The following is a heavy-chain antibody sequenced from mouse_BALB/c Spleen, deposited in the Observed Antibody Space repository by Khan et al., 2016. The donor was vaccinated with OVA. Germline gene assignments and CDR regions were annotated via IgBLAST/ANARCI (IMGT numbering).Heavy chain of an antibody. D-gene: IGHD1-1*02. CDR2: ISTNYGDA. V-gene: IGHV1S137*01. CDR1: GYTFTDYA. CDR3: VRGGKFAY. J-gene: IGHJ3*01. Sequence: QVQLQQSGAALVRPGVSVKISCKASGYTFTDYAMHWVKQRHAKSLEWIGVISTNYGDADYNQKFQGKASMTVDRSSSTVYMELARLTSEDSAIYFCVRGGKFAYWGQGTLVTVSA.